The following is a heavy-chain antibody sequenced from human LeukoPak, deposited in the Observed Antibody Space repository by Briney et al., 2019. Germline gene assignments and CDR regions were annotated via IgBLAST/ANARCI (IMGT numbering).Heavy chain of an antibody. CDR1: GFTFYTYD. J-gene: IGHJ3*01. CDR2: ISGRGRNT. D-gene: IGHD2-21*02. V-gene: IGHV3-23*01. CDR3: AKDLLYGGDSKDRGAFDV. Sequence: GSLSLSCAASGFTFYTYDMNWVRQAPGKGLEWVSAISGRGRNTYYADSVKGQFTTSGDNSNNLVYLQMYSLTADETAVYYCAKDLLYGGDSKDRGAFDVWGQGTMVTVSS.